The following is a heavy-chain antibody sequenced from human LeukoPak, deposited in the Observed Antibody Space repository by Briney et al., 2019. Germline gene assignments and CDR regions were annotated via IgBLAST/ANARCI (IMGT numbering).Heavy chain of an antibody. CDR3: ARGYSSSLPDDY. CDR1: GFTFSSYS. CDR2: ISSSSSYI. D-gene: IGHD6-13*01. J-gene: IGHJ4*02. V-gene: IGHV3-21*01. Sequence: GGSLRLSCAASGFTFSSYSMNWVRQAPGKGLEWLSSISSSSSYIYYADSVKGRFTISRDNAKNSLYLQMNSLRAEDTAVYYCARGYSSSLPDDYWGQGTLVTVSS.